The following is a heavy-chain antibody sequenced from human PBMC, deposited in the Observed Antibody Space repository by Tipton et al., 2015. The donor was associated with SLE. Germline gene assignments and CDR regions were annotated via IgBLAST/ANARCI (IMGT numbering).Heavy chain of an antibody. CDR3: ARLRYYGSGTFDAFDI. CDR2: IYYSEST. J-gene: IGHJ3*02. CDR1: GGSISSHY. D-gene: IGHD3-10*01. Sequence: TLSLTRTVSGGSISSHYWSWIRQPPGKGLEWIGYIYYSESTNYNPSLKSRVTISVDTSKNQFSLKLSSVTAADMAVYYCARLRYYGSGTFDAFDIWGQGTKVTVSS. V-gene: IGHV4-59*11.